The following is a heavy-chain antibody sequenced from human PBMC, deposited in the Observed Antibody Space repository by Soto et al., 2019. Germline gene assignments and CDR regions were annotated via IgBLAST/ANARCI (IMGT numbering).Heavy chain of an antibody. CDR3: ARDPSIAVAGAFDY. D-gene: IGHD6-19*01. Sequence: EVQLVESGGGLVKPGGSLRLSCAASGFTFSSYSMNWVRQAPGKGLEWVSSISSSSSYIYYADSVKGRFTISRDNAKNSLYLQMNSLRAEDTAVYYCARDPSIAVAGAFDYWGQGTLVIVSS. CDR1: GFTFSSYS. V-gene: IGHV3-21*01. CDR2: ISSSSSYI. J-gene: IGHJ4*02.